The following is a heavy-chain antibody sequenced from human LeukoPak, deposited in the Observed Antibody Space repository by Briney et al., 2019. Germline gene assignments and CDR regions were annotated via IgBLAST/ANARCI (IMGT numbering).Heavy chain of an antibody. D-gene: IGHD5-12*01. CDR3: ARNAYEFDY. CDR1: GGTFSSYA. Sequence: GSSVKVSCKASGGTFSSYAISWVRQAPGQGLEWMGRIIPAFGVVDYAQRFQGRVTITTDESTSTAYMDLTSLRSEDTAVYYCARNAYEFDYWGQGTLVTVSS. J-gene: IGHJ4*02. V-gene: IGHV1-69*05. CDR2: IIPAFGVV.